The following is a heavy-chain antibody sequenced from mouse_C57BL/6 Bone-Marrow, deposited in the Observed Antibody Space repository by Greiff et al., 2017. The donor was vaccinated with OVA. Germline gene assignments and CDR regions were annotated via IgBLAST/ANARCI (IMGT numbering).Heavy chain of an antibody. CDR1: GYTFTSYG. CDR3: ARAGVTTVPKRGYYFDY. V-gene: IGHV1-81*01. D-gene: IGHD1-1*01. CDR2: IYPRSGNT. Sequence: QVQLQQSGAELARPGASVKLSCKASGYTFTSYGISWVKQRTGQGLEWIGEIYPRSGNTYYNEKFKGKATLTADKSSSTAYMELRSLTSEDSAVYFCARAGVTTVPKRGYYFDYRGQGTTLTVSS. J-gene: IGHJ2*01.